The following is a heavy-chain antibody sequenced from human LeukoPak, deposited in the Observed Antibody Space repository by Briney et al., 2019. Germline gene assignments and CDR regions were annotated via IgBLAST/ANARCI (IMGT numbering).Heavy chain of an antibody. CDR1: GFTFSRYA. V-gene: IGHV3-64*04. D-gene: IGHD3-22*01. CDR3: ARDIVRYYYDSSGPFDY. Sequence: GGSLRLSCSASGFTFSRYAMHWVRQAPGKGLEYVSAISSNGGSTYYADSVKGRFTISRDNAKNSLYLQMNSLRAEDTAVYYCARDIVRYYYDSSGPFDYWGQGTLVTVSS. J-gene: IGHJ4*02. CDR2: ISSNGGST.